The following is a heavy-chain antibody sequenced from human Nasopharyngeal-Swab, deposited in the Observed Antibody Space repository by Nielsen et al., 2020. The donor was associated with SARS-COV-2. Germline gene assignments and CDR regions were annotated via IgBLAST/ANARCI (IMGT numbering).Heavy chain of an antibody. J-gene: IGHJ6*02. V-gene: IGHV3-30*04. CDR2: ISYDGSNK. CDR3: ARARGGGYYYGMDV. D-gene: IGHD3-16*01. Sequence: GESLKISCAASGFTFSSYAMHWVRQAPDKGLEWVAVISYDGSNKYYADSVKGRFTISRDNSKNTLYLQMNSLRAEDTAVYYCARARGGGYYYGMDVWGQGTTVTVSS. CDR1: GFTFSSYA.